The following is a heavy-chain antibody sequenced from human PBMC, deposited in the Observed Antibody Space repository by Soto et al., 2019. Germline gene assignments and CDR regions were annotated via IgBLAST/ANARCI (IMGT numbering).Heavy chain of an antibody. CDR1: GYTFTSYA. CDR2: INAGNGNT. Sequence: ASVKVSCKASGYTFTSYAMHWVRQAPGQRLEWIGWINAGNGNTKYSQKFQGRVTITRDTSASTAYMELSSLRSEDTAVYYCARVRGIMTTVPFDYWGQGTLVTVSS. CDR3: ARVRGIMTTVPFDY. D-gene: IGHD4-17*01. V-gene: IGHV1-3*01. J-gene: IGHJ4*02.